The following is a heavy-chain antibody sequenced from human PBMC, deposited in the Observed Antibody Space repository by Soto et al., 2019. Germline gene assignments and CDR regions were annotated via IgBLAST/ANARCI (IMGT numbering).Heavy chain of an antibody. CDR3: ARDSSHYYYGSGSYYQNWFDP. Sequence: ETLSLTCAVYGGSFSGDYWSWIRQPPGKGLEWIGEINHSGSTNYNPSLKSRVTISVDTSKNQFSLKLSSVTAADTAVYYCARDSSHYYYGSGSYYQNWFDPWGQGTLVTVSS. CDR2: INHSGST. D-gene: IGHD3-10*01. CDR1: GGSFSGDY. J-gene: IGHJ5*02. V-gene: IGHV4-34*01.